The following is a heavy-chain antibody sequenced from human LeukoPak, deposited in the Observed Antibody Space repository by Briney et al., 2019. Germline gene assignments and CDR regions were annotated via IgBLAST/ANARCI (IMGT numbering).Heavy chain of an antibody. J-gene: IGHJ4*02. Sequence: GGSLRLSCAASGFTFSSYAMSWVRQAPGKGLEWVSAISGSGGSTYYADSVKGRLTISRDNSKDTLYLQMNSLRAEDTAVYYCAPPPRPLIGYWGQGTLVTVSS. CDR1: GFTFSSYA. V-gene: IGHV3-23*01. CDR2: ISGSGGST. CDR3: APPPRPLIGY.